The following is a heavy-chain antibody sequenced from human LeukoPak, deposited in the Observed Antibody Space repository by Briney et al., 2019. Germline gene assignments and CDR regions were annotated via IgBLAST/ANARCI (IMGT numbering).Heavy chain of an antibody. V-gene: IGHV3-48*03. Sequence: GGSLRLSCAASAFTFSNYEMNWVRQPPGKGLEWVSYISGGGETAYYADSVKGRFTISRDNAQNSLFLQMNSLRAEDTAVYYCARLLNSHYFDYWGQGALVTVPS. J-gene: IGHJ4*02. CDR1: AFTFSNYE. CDR2: ISGGGETA. CDR3: ARLLNSHYFDY. D-gene: IGHD2/OR15-2a*01.